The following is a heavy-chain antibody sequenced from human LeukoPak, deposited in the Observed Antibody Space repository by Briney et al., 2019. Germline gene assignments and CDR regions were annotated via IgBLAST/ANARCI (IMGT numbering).Heavy chain of an antibody. CDR3: AKFKASAGIDY. J-gene: IGHJ4*02. Sequence: GGSLRLSCAASGFTFSSYGMHWVRQAPGKGLEWVAVISYDGSNKYYADSVKGRFTISRDNSKNTLYLQMNSLRAEDTAVYSCAKFKASAGIDYWGQGTLVTVSS. CDR2: ISYDGSNK. V-gene: IGHV3-30*18. D-gene: IGHD6-13*01. CDR1: GFTFSSYG.